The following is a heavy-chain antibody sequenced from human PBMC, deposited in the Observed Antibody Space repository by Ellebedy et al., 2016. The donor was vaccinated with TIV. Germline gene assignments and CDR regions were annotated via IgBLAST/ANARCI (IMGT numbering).Heavy chain of an antibody. D-gene: IGHD6-13*01. CDR3: ARGDSSSYYWYYFDY. J-gene: IGHJ4*02. CDR2: IGVKNGET. V-gene: IGHV1-18*04. Sequence: AASVKVSCKASGYSFTSFGISWVRQAPGQGLEWMGWIGVKNGETNYVEKLQGRVTMTTDTSTSTAYMELRSLRSDDTAMYYCARGDSSSYYWYYFDYWGQGTLVTVSP. CDR1: GYSFTSFG.